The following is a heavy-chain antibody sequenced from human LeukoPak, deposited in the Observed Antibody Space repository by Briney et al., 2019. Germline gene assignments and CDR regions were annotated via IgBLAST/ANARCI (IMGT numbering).Heavy chain of an antibody. V-gene: IGHV1-2*02. CDR1: GYTFTGYY. D-gene: IGHD3-3*01. J-gene: IGHJ4*02. Sequence: ASVRVSCEASGYTFTGYYMYWVRQAPGQGLEWLGWTNPNSGVTSYVQKFQGRVTMTRDTSISTAYMELSRLTSDDTAVYYCARAVVVGGYYRVYFDYWGQGTLVTVSS. CDR2: TNPNSGVT. CDR3: ARAVVVGGYYRVYFDY.